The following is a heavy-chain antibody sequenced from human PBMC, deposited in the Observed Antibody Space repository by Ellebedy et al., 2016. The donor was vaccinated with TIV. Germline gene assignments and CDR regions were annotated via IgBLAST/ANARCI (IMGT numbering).Heavy chain of an antibody. D-gene: IGHD6-13*01. V-gene: IGHV4-4*02. CDR1: GGSISSSNW. J-gene: IGHJ4*02. Sequence: MPSETLSLTFAVSGGSISSSNWWNWVRQSPGKGLGWIGEIYHSGNTNYNPSRKSRVTISLDRSKNQFSLKLTSVTAADTAVYSCARGSLGYSSSFYGGLDYWGQGTLVTVSS. CDR2: IYHSGNT. CDR3: ARGSLGYSSSFYGGLDY.